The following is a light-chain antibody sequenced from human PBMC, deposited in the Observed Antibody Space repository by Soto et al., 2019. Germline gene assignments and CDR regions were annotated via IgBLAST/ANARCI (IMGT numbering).Light chain of an antibody. CDR1: SCDVGAYDY. J-gene: IGLJ1*01. V-gene: IGLV2-8*01. CDR2: EVT. Sequence: QSVLTQPPSASGSPGQSVTISCTGTSCDVGAYDYVSWYQQHPGKAPKLLIYEVTKRPLGVPDRFSGSKSGNAASLTVSGLQAEDEADYYCSSYAGSNYPYVFXTGTKITVL. CDR3: SSYAGSNYPYV.